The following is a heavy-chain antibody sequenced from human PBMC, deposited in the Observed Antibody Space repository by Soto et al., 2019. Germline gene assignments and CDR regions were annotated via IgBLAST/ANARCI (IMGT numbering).Heavy chain of an antibody. Sequence: SETPSLTCAVSGGSISSSNWWSWVRQPPGKGLEWIGEIYHSGSTNYNPSLKSRVTISVDKSKNQFSLKLSSVTAADTAVYYCARLGYGSGSYLVTFTFYYWGQETLVTVSS. CDR2: IYHSGST. V-gene: IGHV4-4*02. CDR3: ARLGYGSGSYLVTFTFYY. D-gene: IGHD3-10*01. J-gene: IGHJ4*02. CDR1: GGSISSSNW.